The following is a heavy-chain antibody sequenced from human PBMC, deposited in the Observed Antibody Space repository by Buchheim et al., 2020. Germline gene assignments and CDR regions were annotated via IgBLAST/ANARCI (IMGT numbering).Heavy chain of an antibody. CDR2: ISGSGGST. CDR1: GFTFSSYA. V-gene: IGHV3-23*01. J-gene: IGHJ4*02. CDR3: AKVATDSSGYPPVRLFDY. D-gene: IGHD3-22*01. Sequence: EVQLLESGGGLVQPGGSLRLSCAASGFTFSSYAMSWVRQAPGKGLEWVSAISGSGGSTYYADSVKGRFTISRDNSKNTLYLKMNSLRAEDTAVYYCAKVATDSSGYPPVRLFDYWGQGTL.